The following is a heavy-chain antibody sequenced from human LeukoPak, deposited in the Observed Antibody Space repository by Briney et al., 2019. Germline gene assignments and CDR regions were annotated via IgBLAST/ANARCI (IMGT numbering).Heavy chain of an antibody. CDR1: GFMFDDYG. V-gene: IGHV3-20*04. Sequence: PGGFLRLSCAASGFMFDDYGMSWVRQAPGKGLEWVSGINWNGGNTGYADSVKGRFTISRDNAKNSLYLQMNSLRAEDTALYYCARANYGSGSYYNYAEYWGQGTLVTVSS. J-gene: IGHJ4*02. D-gene: IGHD3-10*01. CDR2: INWNGGNT. CDR3: ARANYGSGSYYNYAEY.